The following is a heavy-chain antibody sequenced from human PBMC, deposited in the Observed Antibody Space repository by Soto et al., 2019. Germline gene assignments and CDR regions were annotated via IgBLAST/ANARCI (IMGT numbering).Heavy chain of an antibody. D-gene: IGHD2-2*01. CDR2: IKQDASEK. CDR1: GFRLRDYW. CDR3: ARETSVDAD. J-gene: IGHJ4*02. V-gene: IGHV3-7*05. Sequence: EVQLVESGGGLVQPGGPLRLSCVVSGFRLRDYWMTWVRQAPGKGLEWVATIKQDASEKYYVDSVKGRCTISRDNAKNSLYLQMNSLTTEDTAVYYCARETSVDADWGQGTLVTVSS.